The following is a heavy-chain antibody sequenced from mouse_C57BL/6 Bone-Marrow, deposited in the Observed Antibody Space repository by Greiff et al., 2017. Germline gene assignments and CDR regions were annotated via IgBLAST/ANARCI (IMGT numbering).Heavy chain of an antibody. CDR2: ISNGGGST. D-gene: IGHD1-1*01. CDR3: ARQGYGSSYYYAMDY. CDR1: GFTFSDYY. Sequence: EVMLVESGGGLVQPGGSLKLSCAASGFTFSDYYMYWVRQTPEKRLEWVAYISNGGGSTYYPDTVKGRFTISRDNAKNTLYLQMSRLKSEDTAMYYCARQGYGSSYYYAMDYWGQGTSVTVSS. V-gene: IGHV5-12*01. J-gene: IGHJ4*01.